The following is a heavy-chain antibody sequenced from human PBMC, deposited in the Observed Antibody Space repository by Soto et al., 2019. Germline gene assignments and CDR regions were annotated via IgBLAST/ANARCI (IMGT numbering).Heavy chain of an antibody. V-gene: IGHV3-48*03. D-gene: IGHD2-2*01. CDR2: NSSSGSTI. J-gene: IGHJ4*02. Sequence: EVQLVESGGGLVQPGGSLRLSCAASGFTFSSYEMNWVRQAPGKGLEWVSYNSSSGSTIYYADSVKGRFTISRDNAKNSLYLQMNSLRAEDTAVYYCARDGQRAAAMDYFDYWGQGTLVTVSS. CDR1: GFTFSSYE. CDR3: ARDGQRAAAMDYFDY.